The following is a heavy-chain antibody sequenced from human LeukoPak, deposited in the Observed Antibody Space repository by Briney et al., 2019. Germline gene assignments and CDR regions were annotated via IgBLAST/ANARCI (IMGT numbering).Heavy chain of an antibody. CDR2: IIPTFVTA. CDR1: GGTFSSYA. Sequence: GASVKVSCKASGGTFSSYAISWVRQAPGQGLEWMGGIIPTFVTANYAQKLQGRVTITADKSTSTAYMELSSLRSEDTAVYYCARDLVRGYYGSGRDGGYYYYGMDVWGKGTTVTVSS. D-gene: IGHD3-10*01. J-gene: IGHJ6*04. CDR3: ARDLVRGYYGSGRDGGYYYYGMDV. V-gene: IGHV1-69*06.